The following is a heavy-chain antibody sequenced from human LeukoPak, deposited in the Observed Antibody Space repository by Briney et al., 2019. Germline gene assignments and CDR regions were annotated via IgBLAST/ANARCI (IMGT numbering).Heavy chain of an antibody. CDR1: GGSFSGYY. Sequence: ETLSLTCAVYGGSFSGYYWSWIRQPPGKGLEWVSAISGSGGSTYYADSVKGRFTISRDNSKNTLYLQMNSLRAEDTAVYYCAIGGTMVRGVQYWGQGTLVTVSS. J-gene: IGHJ4*02. CDR2: ISGSGGST. CDR3: AIGGTMVRGVQY. V-gene: IGHV3-23*01. D-gene: IGHD3-10*01.